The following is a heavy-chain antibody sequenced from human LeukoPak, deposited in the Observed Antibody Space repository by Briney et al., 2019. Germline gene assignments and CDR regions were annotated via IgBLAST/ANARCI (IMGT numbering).Heavy chain of an antibody. V-gene: IGHV3-7*01. D-gene: IGHD6-19*01. CDR2: IEQDGSEK. J-gene: IGHJ4*02. CDR1: GFTFSSYW. CDR3: AFSHTTPVAEDN. Sequence: PTGGSLRLSCVASGFTFSSYWMSWVRQAPGQGPEYVANIEQDGSEKNYVDSVKGRFTISRDNARNSLYLQMDSLKTEDTAVYYCAFSHTTPVAEDNWGQGTLVTVSS.